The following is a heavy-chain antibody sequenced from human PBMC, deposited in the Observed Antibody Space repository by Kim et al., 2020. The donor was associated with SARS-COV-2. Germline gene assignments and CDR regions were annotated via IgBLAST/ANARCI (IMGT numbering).Heavy chain of an antibody. V-gene: IGHV3-7*03. CDR2: EN. CDR3: AADYSGSYDY. Sequence: ENLFVDSVKGRFTISRNNAKNSLYLQMICLRAEDSAVYLCAADYSGSYDYWGQGTLVTVSS. J-gene: IGHJ4*02. D-gene: IGHD6-19*01.